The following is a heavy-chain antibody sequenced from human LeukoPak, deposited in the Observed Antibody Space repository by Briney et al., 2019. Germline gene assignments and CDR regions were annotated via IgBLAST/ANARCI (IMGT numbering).Heavy chain of an antibody. D-gene: IGHD2-21*01. Sequence: SETLSLTCAVYGGSFSGYYWSWIRQPPGKGLEWIGEINHSGSTNYNPSLKSRVTISVDTSKNQFSLKLSSVTAADTAVYYCARGRAYFDYWGQGTLVTVSS. J-gene: IGHJ4*02. CDR2: INHSGST. CDR1: GGSFSGYY. V-gene: IGHV4-34*01. CDR3: ARGRAYFDY.